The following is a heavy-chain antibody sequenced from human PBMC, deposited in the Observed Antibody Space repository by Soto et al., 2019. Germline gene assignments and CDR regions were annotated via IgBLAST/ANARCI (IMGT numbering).Heavy chain of an antibody. V-gene: IGHV5-51*01. J-gene: IGHJ6*03. CDR3: ARHRNPKFYYYYMDV. Sequence: GESLKISCKGSGYSFTSYWGGWVRQMPGKGLEWMGIIYPGDSDTRYSPSFQGQVTISADKSISTAYLQWSSLKASDTAMYYCARHRNPKFYYYYMDVWGKGTTVTV. CDR1: GYSFTSYW. D-gene: IGHD1-1*01. CDR2: IYPGDSDT.